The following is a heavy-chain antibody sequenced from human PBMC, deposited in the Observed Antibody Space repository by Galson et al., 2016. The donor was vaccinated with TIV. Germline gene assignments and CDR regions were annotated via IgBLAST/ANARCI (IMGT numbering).Heavy chain of an antibody. CDR1: GFSLNTDGMC. J-gene: IGHJ4*02. CDR2: IDWDDDK. V-gene: IGHV2-70*11. Sequence: PALVKPTQTLTLTCTFSGFSLNTDGMCVNWIRQPPGKALEWLARIDWDDDKSYSPSLKTRLTISKDTSKNQVVLTVTNMDPVDTATYYCARISGYYDSSGHYIPRSFDYWGQGALVTVSS. CDR3: ARISGYYDSSGHYIPRSFDY. D-gene: IGHD3-22*01.